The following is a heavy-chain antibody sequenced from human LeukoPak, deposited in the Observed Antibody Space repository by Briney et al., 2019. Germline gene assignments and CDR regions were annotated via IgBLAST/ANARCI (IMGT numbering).Heavy chain of an antibody. CDR1: GFTFSIYW. CDR2: INGDGSTT. D-gene: IGHD6-19*01. Sequence: GGSLRLSCAASGFTFSIYWMLWVRQAPGKGLVWVSRINGDGSTTTYADSVKGRFTISRDNAKNTLYLQMNSLRAEDTAVYYCARWGHSSGWLSWYFDLWGRGTLVTVSS. CDR3: ARWGHSSGWLSWYFDL. V-gene: IGHV3-74*01. J-gene: IGHJ2*01.